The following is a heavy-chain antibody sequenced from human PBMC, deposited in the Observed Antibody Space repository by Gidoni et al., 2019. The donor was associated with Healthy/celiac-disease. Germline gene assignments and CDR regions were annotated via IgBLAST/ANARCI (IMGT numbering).Heavy chain of an antibody. Sequence: QVQLVQSGAEVKKPGASVKVSCKASGYTFTGYYMHWVRQAPGQGLEWMGRINPNRGGTNYAQKFQGRVIMTRDTSISTAYMELSRLRSDDTAVYYCARREYCSSTSCYGGFDYWGQGTLVTVSS. CDR3: ARREYCSSTSCYGGFDY. CDR2: INPNRGGT. D-gene: IGHD2-2*01. V-gene: IGHV1-2*06. CDR1: GYTFTGYY. J-gene: IGHJ4*02.